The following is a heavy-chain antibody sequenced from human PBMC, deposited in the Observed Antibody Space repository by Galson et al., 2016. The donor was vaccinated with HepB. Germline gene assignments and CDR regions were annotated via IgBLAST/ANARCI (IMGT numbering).Heavy chain of an antibody. CDR3: ARGVQIWPHFFDH. Sequence: VKVSCKASGYTFSGYYMHWVRQAPGQGLEWMGWINPNSGGTNYAQKFQGWVTMTRDKSISTAYMELSRLSSDDTAVYYCARGVQIWPHFFDHWGHGTLVTVSS. J-gene: IGHJ4*01. CDR2: INPNSGGT. D-gene: IGHD5-18*01. V-gene: IGHV1-2*04. CDR1: GYTFSGYY.